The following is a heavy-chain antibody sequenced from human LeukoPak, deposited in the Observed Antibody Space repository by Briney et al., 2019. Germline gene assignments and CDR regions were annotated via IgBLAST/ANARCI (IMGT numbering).Heavy chain of an antibody. CDR1: GGSITNYY. Sequence: PSETLSLTCTVSGGSITNYYWGWIRQPPGKGLEWIGAIYYTGTTYYNPSLRSRVTISVDTSKNHFSLKLSSVTAADTALYYCASAPRQGSIGGLDYWGQGTLVTVSS. D-gene: IGHD3-16*01. V-gene: IGHV4-39*02. CDR3: ASAPRQGSIGGLDY. J-gene: IGHJ4*02. CDR2: IYYTGTT.